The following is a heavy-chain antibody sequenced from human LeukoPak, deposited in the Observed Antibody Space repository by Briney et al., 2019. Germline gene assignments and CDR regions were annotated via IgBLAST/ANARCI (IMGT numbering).Heavy chain of an antibody. CDR2: IGTAGDT. Sequence: GGSLRLSCAASGFTFSSYDMHWVRQATGKGLEWVSAIGTAGDTYYPGSVKGRFTISRDNAKNSLYLQMNSLRAEDTAVYYCARDPGGGYSYGQFDYWGQGTLVTVSS. V-gene: IGHV3-13*01. CDR3: ARDPGGGYSYGQFDY. D-gene: IGHD5-18*01. CDR1: GFTFSSYD. J-gene: IGHJ4*02.